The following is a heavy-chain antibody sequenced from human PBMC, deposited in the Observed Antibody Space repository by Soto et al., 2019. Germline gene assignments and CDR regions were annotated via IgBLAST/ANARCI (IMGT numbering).Heavy chain of an antibody. D-gene: IGHD1-26*01. CDR3: ARALSGRSLTNAH. CDR2: N. V-gene: IGHV3-33*01. J-gene: IGHJ4*02. Sequence: NFYADSVKGRFTISRDNSKNTLYLQMNILRAEDTAVYYGARALSGRSLTNAHWGQGNLVTVSS.